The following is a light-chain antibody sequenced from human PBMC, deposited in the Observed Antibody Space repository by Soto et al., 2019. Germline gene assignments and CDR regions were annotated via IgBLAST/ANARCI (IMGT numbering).Light chain of an antibody. J-gene: IGKJ1*01. CDR1: QNIHSY. CDR2: AAS. V-gene: IGKV1-39*01. Sequence: DIQMTQSPSSLSASVGDRVTITCRASQNIHSYLNWYQQKPGKAPKLLIYAASSLQSGVPSRFSGSGSETDFTLTISSLQSEDFATYYCQQSYSRPPAFGQGTKVAIK. CDR3: QQSYSRPPA.